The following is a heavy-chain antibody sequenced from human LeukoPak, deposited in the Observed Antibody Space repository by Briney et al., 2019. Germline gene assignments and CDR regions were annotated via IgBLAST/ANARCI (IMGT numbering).Heavy chain of an antibody. CDR2: IIPILGIA. CDR1: GGTFSSYA. D-gene: IGHD3-10*01. Sequence: GSSVKVSCKASGGTFSSYAISWVRQAPGQGLEWMGRIIPILGIANYAQKFQGRVTITAGKSTSTAYMELSSLRSEDTAVYYCARVGGSGMENWFDPWGQGTLVTVSS. V-gene: IGHV1-69*04. CDR3: ARVGGSGMENWFDP. J-gene: IGHJ5*02.